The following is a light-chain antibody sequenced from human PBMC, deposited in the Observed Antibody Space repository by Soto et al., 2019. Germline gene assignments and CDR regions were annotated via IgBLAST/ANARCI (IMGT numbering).Light chain of an antibody. Sequence: DIQMTQSPFSLSASVGDRVTITCRASQSISSYLNWYQQKPGKAPKLLIYAASSLQSGVPSRFSGSGSGTDFTLTISRLQPEDFETYYCQQSYSTPGFGPGTKVDIK. CDR2: AAS. CDR3: QQSYSTPG. V-gene: IGKV1-39*01. CDR1: QSISSY. J-gene: IGKJ3*01.